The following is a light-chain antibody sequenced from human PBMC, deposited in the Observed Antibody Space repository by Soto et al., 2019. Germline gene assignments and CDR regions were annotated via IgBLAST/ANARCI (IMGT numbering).Light chain of an antibody. Sequence: QSALTQPASVSGSPGQSIAISCTGTSSDVGGHNFVSWYQQHPGKAPKLLIYEVSNRPPGISTRFSGSKSGTTAPLTISGLQAEDEADYYCSSYTSTNTLYVFGTGTKVTVL. V-gene: IGLV2-14*03. CDR3: SSYTSTNTLYV. CDR2: EVS. J-gene: IGLJ1*01. CDR1: SSDVGGHNF.